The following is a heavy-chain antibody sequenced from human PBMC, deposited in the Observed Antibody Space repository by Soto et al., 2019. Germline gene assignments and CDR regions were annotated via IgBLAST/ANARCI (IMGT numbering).Heavy chain of an antibody. CDR2: ISSSSFTI. V-gene: IGHV3-48*04. CDR1: GFPFSSYA. CDR3: ARGDSNRNWFDP. Sequence: GGSLRLSCAASGFPFSSYAMSWVRQAPGKGLEWVSYISSSSFTIHYADSVEGRFAISRDNAKNSLYLQMNSLRAEDTAVYYCARGDSNRNWFDPWGQGTLVTVSS. J-gene: IGHJ5*02. D-gene: IGHD4-4*01.